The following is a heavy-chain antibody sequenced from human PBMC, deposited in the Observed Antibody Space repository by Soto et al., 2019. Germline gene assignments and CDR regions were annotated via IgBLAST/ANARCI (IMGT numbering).Heavy chain of an antibody. CDR3: AREGRYSSGWFEYGMDV. Sequence: ASVKVSCKASGGTFSSYAISWVRQAPGQGLEWMGGIIPIFGTANYAQKFQGRVTITADESTSTAYMELSSLRSEDTAVYYCAREGRYSSGWFEYGMDVWGQGTLVTVSS. D-gene: IGHD6-19*01. CDR2: IIPIFGTA. V-gene: IGHV1-69*13. CDR1: GGTFSSYA. J-gene: IGHJ6*02.